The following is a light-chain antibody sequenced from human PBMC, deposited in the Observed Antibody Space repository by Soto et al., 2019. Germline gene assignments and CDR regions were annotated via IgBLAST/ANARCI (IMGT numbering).Light chain of an antibody. CDR1: QSVSSSY. Sequence: EIVLTQSPGPLSLSPGERATLSCRASQSVSSSYLAWYQQKPGQAPRLLIYGASSRATAIPDRFSGSGSGTDFTLTISRLEPEDFAVYYCQQYGTSPWTFGQGTKVDI. V-gene: IGKV3-20*01. J-gene: IGKJ1*01. CDR3: QQYGTSPWT. CDR2: GAS.